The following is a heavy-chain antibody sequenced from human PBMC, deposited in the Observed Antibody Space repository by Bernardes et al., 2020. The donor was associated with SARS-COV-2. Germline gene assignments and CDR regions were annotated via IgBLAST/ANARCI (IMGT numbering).Heavy chain of an antibody. Sequence: GGSLRLSCGASGFTFANYWMSWVRQAPGKGLEWVANINQEGNQNYYVDSVRGRFTISRDNAKNSLYLQMNSLRGGDTAVYYCARSFGRSSIDYWGRGTLVSVSS. CDR1: GFTFANYW. V-gene: IGHV3-7*05. CDR2: INQEGNQN. CDR3: ARSFGRSSIDY. D-gene: IGHD6-6*01. J-gene: IGHJ4*02.